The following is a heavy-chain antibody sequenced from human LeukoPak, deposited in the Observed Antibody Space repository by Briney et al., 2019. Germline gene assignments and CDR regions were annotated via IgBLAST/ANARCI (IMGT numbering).Heavy chain of an antibody. Sequence: GGSLRLSCAASGFTVSRNYMSWVRQAPGKGLEWVSVIYSGGRTYYADSVKGRFTISRDNSKNTLYLQMNRLRAEDTAVYYCARALGGSGSYYADFDYWGQGTLVTVSS. J-gene: IGHJ4*02. CDR2: IYSGGRT. D-gene: IGHD1-26*01. CDR1: GFTVSRNY. CDR3: ARALGGSGSYYADFDY. V-gene: IGHV3-66*01.